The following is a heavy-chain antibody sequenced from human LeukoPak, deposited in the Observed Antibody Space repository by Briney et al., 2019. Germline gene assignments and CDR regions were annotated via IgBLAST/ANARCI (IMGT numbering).Heavy chain of an antibody. CDR1: GFTFSSYA. CDR3: AKDHNLGYCSGGSCYYFDY. V-gene: IGHV3-30*02. J-gene: IGHJ4*02. CDR2: IRYDGSNK. D-gene: IGHD2-15*01. Sequence: AGGSLRLSCAASGFTFSSYAMHWVRQAPGKGLEWVAFIRYDGSNKYYADSVKGRFTISRDNSKNTLYLQMNSLRAEDTAVYYCAKDHNLGYCSGGSCYYFDYWGQGSLVTVSS.